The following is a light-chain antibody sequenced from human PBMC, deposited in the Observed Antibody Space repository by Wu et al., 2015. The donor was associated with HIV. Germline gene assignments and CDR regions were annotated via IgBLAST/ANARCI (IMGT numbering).Light chain of an antibody. CDR2: GVS. CDR3: QQYDTSLAWT. J-gene: IGKJ1*01. Sequence: EIVLTQTPGTLPLSPGERATLSCRASQRISANYLAWYQQKPGQAPRLLIFGVSNRATGIPARFSGRGSGTDFTLTISRLEPEDFAVYYCQQYDTSLAWTFGQGTKVEIK. V-gene: IGKV3-20*01. CDR1: QRISANY.